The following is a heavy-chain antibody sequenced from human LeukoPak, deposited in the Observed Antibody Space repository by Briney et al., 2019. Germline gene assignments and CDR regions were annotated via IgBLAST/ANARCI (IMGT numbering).Heavy chain of an antibody. CDR1: GGSFSGYY. J-gene: IGHJ4*02. D-gene: IGHD5-18*01. CDR2: INHSGST. Sequence: PSETLSLTCAVYGGSFSGYYWSWIRQPPGKGLEWIGEINHSGSTNYNPSLESRVTISVDTSKNQFPLKLSSVTAADTAVYYCARAYGYRGYFDYWGQGTLVTVSS. CDR3: ARAYGYRGYFDY. V-gene: IGHV4-34*01.